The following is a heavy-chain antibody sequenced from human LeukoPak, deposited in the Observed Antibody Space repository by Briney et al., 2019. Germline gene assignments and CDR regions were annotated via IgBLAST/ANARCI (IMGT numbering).Heavy chain of an antibody. V-gene: IGHV4-59*01. D-gene: IGHD3-10*01. Sequence: SETLSLTCTVSGGSISSYYWSWIRQPPGKGLEWIGYIYYSGSTNYNPSLKSRVTIPVDTSKNQFSLKLSSVTAADTAVYYCAREVVPPTYGSGKVDNWFDPWGQGTLVTVSS. CDR2: IYYSGST. CDR1: GGSISSYY. J-gene: IGHJ5*02. CDR3: AREVVPPTYGSGKVDNWFDP.